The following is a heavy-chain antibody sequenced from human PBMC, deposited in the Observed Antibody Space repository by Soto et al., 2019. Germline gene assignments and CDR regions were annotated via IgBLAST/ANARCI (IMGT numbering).Heavy chain of an antibody. J-gene: IGHJ4*02. CDR1: GYIFTSQG. D-gene: IGHD1-7*01. V-gene: IGHV1-18*01. Sequence: QIQLVQSGAEVKKPGASVKFSCRASGYIFTSQGISWVRQAPGQGLEWMGWISTYNGNPNYPQKLQGRVTMTTNTSTTTAFLELKSLTSDDTAVNYGARERTRAPNYWGQGTPVIVSS. CDR3: ARERTRAPNY. CDR2: ISTYNGNP.